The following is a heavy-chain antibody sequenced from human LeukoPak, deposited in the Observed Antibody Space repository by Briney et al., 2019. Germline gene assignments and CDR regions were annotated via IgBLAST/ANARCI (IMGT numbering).Heavy chain of an antibody. CDR1: GGSISSYY. Sequence: PSETLSLTCTVSGGSISSYYWSWIRQPPGKGLEWIGYIYYSGSTNYNPSLKSRVTISVDTSKNQFSLKLSSVTAADTAVYYCARHDKYGRYSSGWPDAFDIWGQGTMVTVSS. V-gene: IGHV4-59*08. CDR3: ARHDKYGRYSSGWPDAFDI. J-gene: IGHJ3*02. CDR2: IYYSGST. D-gene: IGHD6-19*01.